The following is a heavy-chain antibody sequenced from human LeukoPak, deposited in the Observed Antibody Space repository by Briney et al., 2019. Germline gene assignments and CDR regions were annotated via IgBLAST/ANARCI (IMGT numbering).Heavy chain of an antibody. CDR3: ARGGDILTGYSHTQYGMDV. J-gene: IGHJ6*02. D-gene: IGHD3-9*01. CDR2: ISYDGSNK. Sequence: GRSLRLSCAASGFTFSSYAMHGVRQAPGKGLEWVAVISYDGSNKYYADSVKGRFTISRDNSKNTLYLQMNSLRAEDTAVYYCARGGDILTGYSHTQYGMDVWGQGTTVTVSS. CDR1: GFTFSSYA. V-gene: IGHV3-30*04.